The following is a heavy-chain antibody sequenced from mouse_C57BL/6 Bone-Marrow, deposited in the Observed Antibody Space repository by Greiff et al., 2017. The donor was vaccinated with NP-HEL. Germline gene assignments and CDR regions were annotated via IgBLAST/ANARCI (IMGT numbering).Heavy chain of an antibody. Sequence: EVQLVESGGDLVKPGGSLKLSCAASGFTFSSYGMYWVRQTPDKRLEWVATISSGGSYTYNPDSVKGRFTIYRDNAKNTLYLQMSSLKSEDTAMYYCASCDGYAAWFAYWGPGTLVTVSA. CDR2: ISSGGSYT. CDR1: GFTFSSYG. V-gene: IGHV5-6*01. J-gene: IGHJ3*01. D-gene: IGHD2-3*01. CDR3: ASCDGYAAWFAY.